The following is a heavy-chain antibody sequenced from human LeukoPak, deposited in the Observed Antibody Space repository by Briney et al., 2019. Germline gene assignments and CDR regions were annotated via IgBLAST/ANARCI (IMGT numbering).Heavy chain of an antibody. Sequence: SETLSLTCTVSGGSISSYYWSWIRQPPGKGLEWIGYIYYSGSTNYNPSLKSRVTISVDTSKNQFSLKLSSVTAADTAVYYCARRSYSNFPNWFDPWGQGTLVTVSS. J-gene: IGHJ5*02. CDR3: ARRSYSNFPNWFDP. D-gene: IGHD4-11*01. CDR2: IYYSGST. CDR1: GGSISSYY. V-gene: IGHV4-59*01.